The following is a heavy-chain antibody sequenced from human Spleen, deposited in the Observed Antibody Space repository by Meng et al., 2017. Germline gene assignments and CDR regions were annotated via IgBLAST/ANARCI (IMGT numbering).Heavy chain of an antibody. J-gene: IGHJ2*01. Sequence: GGSLRLSCAASGFTFSSYAMSWVRQAPGKGLEWVSAISGSGTIYYADSVKGRFTISRDNSKNTLYLQMNSLRVEDTAVYYCAKEGADCGGDCLGYFDLWGRGTLVTVSS. CDR2: ISGSGTI. CDR3: AKEGADCGGDCLGYFDL. D-gene: IGHD2-21*02. V-gene: IGHV3-23*01. CDR1: GFTFSSYA.